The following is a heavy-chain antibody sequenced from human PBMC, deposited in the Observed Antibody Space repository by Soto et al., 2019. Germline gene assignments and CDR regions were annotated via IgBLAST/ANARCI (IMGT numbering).Heavy chain of an antibody. V-gene: IGHV1-3*01. J-gene: IGHJ4*02. CDR1: GYTFIHYA. Sequence: GASVKVSCKASGYTFIHYAIHWVRQAPGQRPEWMGLINPASGNTQYSQKFQGRFTITRDTSASTTYMELSSLGSEDTAVYFCSRTGYSTGRYFYFDYWAQGSLVTVSS. D-gene: IGHD6-19*01. CDR3: SRTGYSTGRYFYFDY. CDR2: INPASGNT.